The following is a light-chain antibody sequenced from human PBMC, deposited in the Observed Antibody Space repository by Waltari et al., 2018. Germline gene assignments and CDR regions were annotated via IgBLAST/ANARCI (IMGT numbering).Light chain of an antibody. CDR3: QTWGTGMGV. J-gene: IGLJ3*02. CDR2: LNSDGSH. CDR1: SGHSSYV. Sequence: QVVLTQSPSASASLGASVKLTCTLSSGHSSYVIAWLQQQPEKGPRYLMKLNSDGSHTQGDGIPGRFSGSSSGAERYLTIASLQSEDEADYYCQTWGTGMGVFGGGTKLTVL. V-gene: IGLV4-69*01.